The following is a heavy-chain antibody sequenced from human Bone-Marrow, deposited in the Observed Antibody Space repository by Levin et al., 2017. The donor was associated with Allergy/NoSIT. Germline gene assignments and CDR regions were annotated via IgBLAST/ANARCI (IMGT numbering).Heavy chain of an antibody. V-gene: IGHV3-74*03. CDR3: VRELMRGGGLNY. J-gene: IGHJ4*02. Sequence: HPGGSLRLSCAASGFTFSSYWMHWVRQAPGKGLMWVSRIYGDGSRTTYADSVKGRFTISRDNAKNTLYLQMNSLRAEDTAVYYCVRELMRGGGLNYWGQGTLVTVSS. D-gene: IGHD2-8*01. CDR1: GFTFSSYW. CDR2: IYGDGSRT.